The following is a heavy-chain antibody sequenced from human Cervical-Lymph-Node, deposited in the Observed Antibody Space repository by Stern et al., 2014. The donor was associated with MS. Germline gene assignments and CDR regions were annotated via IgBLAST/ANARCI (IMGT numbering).Heavy chain of an antibody. D-gene: IGHD3-10*01. CDR3: ARDSFDESSAYHYGMDV. V-gene: IGHV4-4*07. CDR2: IYTSRAV. Sequence: QVQLQQSGPGLVKPSETLSLTCSVSGDSVSAYYWSWVRQPAGKGLEWIGHIYTSRAVNRNPPLRSRVSMSVDTSKNPISLSLTAVTAADTAVYYCARDSFDESSAYHYGMDVWGQGTTVTVSS. J-gene: IGHJ6*02. CDR1: GDSVSAYY.